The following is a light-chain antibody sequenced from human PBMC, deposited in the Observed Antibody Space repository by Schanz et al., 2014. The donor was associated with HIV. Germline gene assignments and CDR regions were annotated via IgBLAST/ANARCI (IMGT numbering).Light chain of an antibody. CDR3: QTWGTGIVV. J-gene: IGLJ2*01. V-gene: IGLV4-69*01. CDR2: LNSDGSH. CDR1: SGHSSYA. Sequence: QFVLTQSPSASASLGASVKLTCTLSSGHSSYAIAWHQQQPEKGPRYLMNLNSDGSHRKGDGIPDRFSGSSSGAERYLTISSLQSEDEADYYCQTWGTGIVVFGGGTKLTVL.